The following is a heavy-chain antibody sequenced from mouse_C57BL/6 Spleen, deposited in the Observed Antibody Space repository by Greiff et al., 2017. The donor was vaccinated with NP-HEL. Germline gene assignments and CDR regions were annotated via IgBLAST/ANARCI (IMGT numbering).Heavy chain of an antibody. CDR3: ARHLGGY. V-gene: IGHV1-50*01. CDR2: IDPSDSYT. Sequence: VQLQQPGAELVKPGASVKLSCKASGYTFTSYWMQWVKQRPGQGLEWIGEIDPSDSYTNYNQKFKGKATLTVDTSSSTAYMQLSSLTSEDSAVYYCARHLGGYWGQGTTLTVSS. J-gene: IGHJ2*01. CDR1: GYTFTSYW.